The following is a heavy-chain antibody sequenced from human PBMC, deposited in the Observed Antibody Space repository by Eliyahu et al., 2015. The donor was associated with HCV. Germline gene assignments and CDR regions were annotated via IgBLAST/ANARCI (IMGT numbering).Heavy chain of an antibody. CDR2: ISVSSSYM. J-gene: IGHJ4*02. V-gene: IGHV3-21*05. CDR3: ARDRYYHAY. D-gene: IGHD3-10*01. CDR1: GFPFSNYE. Sequence: EVQLVESGGGLVKPGGSLXLXCTAXGFPFSNYEMNWVRQXPGRGLEWISYISVSSSYMYYGDSVKGRFTISRDNAKNLLFLEMNNLRAEDTAVYYCARDRYYHAYWGQGTLVTVSS.